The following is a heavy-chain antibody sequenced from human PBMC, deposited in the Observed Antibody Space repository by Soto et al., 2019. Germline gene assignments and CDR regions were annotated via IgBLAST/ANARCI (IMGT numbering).Heavy chain of an antibody. CDR3: ASSAYGSGTIPYCYYGMDV. J-gene: IGHJ6*02. CDR2: IIPIFGTA. CDR1: GGTFSSYA. V-gene: IGHV1-69*13. Sequence: SVKVSCKASGGTFSSYAISWVRQAPGQGLEWMGGIIPIFGTANYAQKFQGRVTITADESTSTAYMELSSLRSEDTAVYYCASSAYGSGTIPYCYYGMDVWGQGTTVTVSS. D-gene: IGHD3-10*01.